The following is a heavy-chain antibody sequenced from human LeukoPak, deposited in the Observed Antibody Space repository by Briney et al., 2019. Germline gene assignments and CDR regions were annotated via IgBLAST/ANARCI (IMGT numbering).Heavy chain of an antibody. J-gene: IGHJ4*02. D-gene: IGHD3-10*01. CDR2: ITGSGGST. CDR1: GFTFTSYA. Sequence: GGSLRLSCAASGFTFTSYAMSWVRQAPGKGLEWVSAITGSGGSTFYADSVKGRFTISRDNSKNTLYVQMNSLRAEDTAVYYCAKSMVRGDYFDCWGQGTLVTVSS. V-gene: IGHV3-23*01. CDR3: AKSMVRGDYFDC.